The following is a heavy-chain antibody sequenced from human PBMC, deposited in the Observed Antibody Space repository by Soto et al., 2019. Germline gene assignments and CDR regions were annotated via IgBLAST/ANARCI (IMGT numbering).Heavy chain of an antibody. CDR2: ISYDGSNK. CDR3: AKQDY. Sequence: QVQLVESGGGVVQPGRSLRLSCAASGFTFSSYGMHWVRQAPGKGLEWVAVISYDGSNKYYADSVKGRFTISRDNSKNTLYLQMNSLRAEDTAVYYCAKQDYWGQGTLVTVSS. V-gene: IGHV3-30*18. CDR1: GFTFSSYG. J-gene: IGHJ4*02.